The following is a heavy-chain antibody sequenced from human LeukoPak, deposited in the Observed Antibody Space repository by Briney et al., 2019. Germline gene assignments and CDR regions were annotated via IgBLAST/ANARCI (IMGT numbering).Heavy chain of an antibody. CDR2: IHHSGST. J-gene: IGHJ4*02. CDR1: GYSISSDYY. Sequence: SESLSPTCTVSGYSISSDYYWGWIRQPPGRGLEWIGTIHHSGSTYYNPSLKSRVTMSVDTSKNQFSLRLNSVTAADTATYYCARGLAWELLVPFDFWGQGTLVTVSS. CDR3: ARGLAWELLVPFDF. D-gene: IGHD1-26*01. V-gene: IGHV4-38-2*02.